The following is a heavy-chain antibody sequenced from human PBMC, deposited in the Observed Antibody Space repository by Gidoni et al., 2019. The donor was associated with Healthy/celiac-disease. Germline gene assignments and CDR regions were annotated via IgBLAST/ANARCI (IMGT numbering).Heavy chain of an antibody. J-gene: IGHJ4*02. V-gene: IGHV3-23*01. CDR3: AKATYYDFWSGYADY. CDR2: VSGGGGST. D-gene: IGHD3-3*01. CDR1: GPPFSSDA. Sequence: EVQLLESGGGLVQPGGSLRLPCAAPGPPFSSDAMSWVRQAPGKGLDWVSTVSGGGGSTYYADSVKGRFTISRDNSKNTLYLQMNSLRAEDTAVYYCAKATYYDFWSGYADYWGQGTLVTVSS.